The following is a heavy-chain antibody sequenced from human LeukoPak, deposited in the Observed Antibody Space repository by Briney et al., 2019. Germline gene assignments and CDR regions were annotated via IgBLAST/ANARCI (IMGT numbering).Heavy chain of an antibody. CDR1: GFMFRDYS. CDR2: IRWSGSTI. D-gene: IGHD2/OR15-2a*01. J-gene: IGHJ6*04. Sequence: GGSLRLSCVGSGFMFRDYSMNWVRQSPGKGLEWVSYIRWSGSTIFYADSVKCRLTVSRDNAKNSLFLQMNGLRDEDTAMYYCARVQGVCNSTTCFVGNADVWGKGTTVIVSS. CDR3: ARVQGVCNSTTCFVGNADV. V-gene: IGHV3-48*02.